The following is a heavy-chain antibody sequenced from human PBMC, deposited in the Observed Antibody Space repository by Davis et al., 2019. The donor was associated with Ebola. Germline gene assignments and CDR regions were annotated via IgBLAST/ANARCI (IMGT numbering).Heavy chain of an antibody. V-gene: IGHV1-8*02. Sequence: ASVKVSCKASGGTFSSYAISWVRQAPGQGLEWMGWMNPNSGNTGYAQKFQGRVTMTRNTSISTAYMELSSLRSEDTAVYYCARDNLGYCSGGSCYSSWGQGTLVTVSS. D-gene: IGHD2-15*01. J-gene: IGHJ4*02. CDR3: ARDNLGYCSGGSCYSS. CDR2: MNPNSGNT. CDR1: GGTFSSYA.